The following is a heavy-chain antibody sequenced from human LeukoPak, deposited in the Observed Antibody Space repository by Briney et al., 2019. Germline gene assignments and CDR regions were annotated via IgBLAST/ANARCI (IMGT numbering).Heavy chain of an antibody. V-gene: IGHV3-30-3*01. CDR2: ISYDGSNK. J-gene: IGHJ3*01. Sequence: GGSLRLSCAASGFTFSSYAMHWVRQAPGKGLEWVAVISYDGSNKYYADSVKGRFTISRDNSKNTLYLQMNSLRAEDTAVYYCARETRSSSSLWGQGTMVTVSS. CDR3: ARETRSSSSL. CDR1: GFTFSSYA. D-gene: IGHD6-13*01.